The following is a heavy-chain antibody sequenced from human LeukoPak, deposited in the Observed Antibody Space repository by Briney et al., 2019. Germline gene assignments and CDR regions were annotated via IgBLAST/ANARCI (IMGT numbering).Heavy chain of an antibody. D-gene: IGHD6-6*01. CDR3: ARGEAYVSSRFDY. V-gene: IGHV5-51*01. CDR2: IYPGDSDT. Sequence: GASLKISCKSSGYSFPNYWIGWVRQMPGKRLEWMGIIYPGDSDTRHSPSFQGQVTFSADKSISTAYLQWSSLKAADTARYFCARGEAYVSSRFDYWGQGTLVTVSS. CDR1: GYSFPNYW. J-gene: IGHJ4*02.